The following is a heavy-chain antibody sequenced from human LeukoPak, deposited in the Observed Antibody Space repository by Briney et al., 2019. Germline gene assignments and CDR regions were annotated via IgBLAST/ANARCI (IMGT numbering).Heavy chain of an antibody. CDR1: GYSFTSYW. CDR3: ARGGGSEDIVVVPAAMSPFDY. CDR2: IYPGDSDT. V-gene: IGHV5-51*01. D-gene: IGHD2-2*01. Sequence: LGESLKISCKGSGYSFTSYWIGWVRQMPGKGLEWVGIIYPGDSDTRYSPSFQGQVTISADKSISTAYLQWSSLKASDTAMYYCARGGGSEDIVVVPAAMSPFDYWGQGTLVTVSS. J-gene: IGHJ4*02.